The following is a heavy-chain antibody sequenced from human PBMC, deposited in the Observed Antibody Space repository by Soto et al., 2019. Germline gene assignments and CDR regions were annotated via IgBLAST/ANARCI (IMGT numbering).Heavy chain of an antibody. D-gene: IGHD3-10*01. V-gene: IGHV4-34*01. J-gene: IGHJ4*02. CDR1: VLSFVGYY. CDR2: INHSGST. Sequence: PSETRSLACSFYVLSFVGYYWGGIRQPPGKWLEWIGEINHSGSTNYNPSLKSRVTISVDTSKNQFSLKLSSVTAADTAVYYCAILLWLGELLSDYRGQGTLVTVSS. CDR3: AILLWLGELLSDY.